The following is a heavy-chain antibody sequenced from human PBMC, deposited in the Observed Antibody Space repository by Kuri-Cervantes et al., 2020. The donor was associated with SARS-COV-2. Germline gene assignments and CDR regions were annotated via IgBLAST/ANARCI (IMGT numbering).Heavy chain of an antibody. V-gene: IGHV4-38-2*01. Sequence: GSLRLSCAVSGYSISSGYYWGWIRQPPGKGLEWIGSIYYSGSTYHNPSLKSRVTISVDRSKNQFSLKLSSVTAADTAVYYCARGGGSYPYYYYYMDVRGKGTTVTVSS. J-gene: IGHJ6*03. CDR2: IYYSGST. D-gene: IGHD1-26*01. CDR1: GYSISSGYY. CDR3: ARGGGSYPYYYYYMDV.